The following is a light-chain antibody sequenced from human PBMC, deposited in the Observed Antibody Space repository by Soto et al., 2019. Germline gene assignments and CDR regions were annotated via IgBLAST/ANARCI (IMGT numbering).Light chain of an antibody. Sequence: EIVMTQSPATLSVSPGERATLSCRASQSVSSNLAWYQQKPGQAPRLLIYGASTGATGIPARFSGSGSGTEFTLTISSLQSEDFAVYHCQHYDNWPSFGGGTKVEIK. CDR1: QSVSSN. V-gene: IGKV3-15*01. J-gene: IGKJ4*01. CDR2: GAS. CDR3: QHYDNWPS.